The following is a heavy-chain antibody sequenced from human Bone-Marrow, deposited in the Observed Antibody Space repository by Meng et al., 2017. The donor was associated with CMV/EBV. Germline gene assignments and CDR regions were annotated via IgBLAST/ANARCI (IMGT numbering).Heavy chain of an antibody. CDR1: GGSVSSGSYY. CDR3: ARFDEHDAFGI. CDR2: IYYSGST. V-gene: IGHV4-61*01. Sequence: SETLSLTCTVSGGSVSSGSYYWSWIRQPPGKGLEWIGYIYYSGSTNYNPSLKSRVTISVDTTKNQFSLKLSSVTAADTAVYYCARFDEHDAFGIWGQGTMVTVSS. J-gene: IGHJ3*02.